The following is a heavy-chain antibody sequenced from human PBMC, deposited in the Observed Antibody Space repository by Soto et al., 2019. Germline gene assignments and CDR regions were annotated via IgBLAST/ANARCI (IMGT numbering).Heavy chain of an antibody. J-gene: IGHJ3*02. V-gene: IGHV4-39*07. D-gene: IGHD3-10*01. CDR1: GGSISSSSYY. CDR3: AKGGSGSYSNAFDI. Sequence: SETLSLTCTVSGGSISSSSYYWGWIRQPPGKGLEWIGSIYYSGSTYYNPSLKSRVTISVDKSNNQFSLTLNSVTVADTAVYYCAKGGSGSYSNAFDIWGQGTMVTV. CDR2: IYYSGST.